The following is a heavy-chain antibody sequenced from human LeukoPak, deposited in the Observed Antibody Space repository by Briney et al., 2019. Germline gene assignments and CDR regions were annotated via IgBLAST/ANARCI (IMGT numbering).Heavy chain of an antibody. J-gene: IGHJ4*02. D-gene: IGHD3-10*01. CDR1: GGSISTYY. CDR2: IHYSGIT. Sequence: ASETLSLTCTVSGGSISTYYWSWIQQPPGKGLEWIGYIHYSGITNYNPSLKSRVTISLDTSKNQFSLQLSSVTAADTAVYYCARDRGPFGYWGQGTLVTVSS. CDR3: ARDRGPFGY. V-gene: IGHV4-59*01.